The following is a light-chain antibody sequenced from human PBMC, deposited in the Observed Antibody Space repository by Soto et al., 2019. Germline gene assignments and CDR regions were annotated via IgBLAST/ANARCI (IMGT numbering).Light chain of an antibody. J-gene: IGKJ4*01. V-gene: IGKV3-20*01. CDR3: RQYGRSLGLA. CDR1: QSVSSTY. Sequence: EIVLTQSPGPLSLSPEERATLSCRASQSVSSTYLAWYQQKPGQAPRLLIYGASSRATGIPDRFSGSGSGTDFTLTISRVEPEDFAVYYCRQYGRSLGLAFGGGTKVDIK. CDR2: GAS.